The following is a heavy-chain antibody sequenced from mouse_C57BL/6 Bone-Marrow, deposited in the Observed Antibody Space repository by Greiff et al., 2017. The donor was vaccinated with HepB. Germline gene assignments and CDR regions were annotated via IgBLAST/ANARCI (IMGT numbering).Heavy chain of an antibody. Sequence: DVKLVESGGDLVKPGGSLKLSCAASGFTFSSYGMSWVRQTPDKRLEWVATISSGGSYTYYPDNVKGRFTISRDNAKNTLYLQMSSLKSEDTAMYYCARHQGYGSRWFAYWGQGTRVTVSA. J-gene: IGHJ3*01. CDR1: GFTFSSYG. V-gene: IGHV5-6*02. D-gene: IGHD1-1*01. CDR3: ARHQGYGSRWFAY. CDR2: ISSGGSYT.